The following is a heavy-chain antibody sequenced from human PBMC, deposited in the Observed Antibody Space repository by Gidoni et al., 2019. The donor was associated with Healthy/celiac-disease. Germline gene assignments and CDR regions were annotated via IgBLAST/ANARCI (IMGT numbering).Heavy chain of an antibody. J-gene: IGHJ4*02. D-gene: IGHD2-21*02. CDR2: ISGSGGST. CDR3: AKDLGVVTAPLGYFDY. Sequence: EVQLLESGGGLVQPGGSLRLSCAAYGFNFRSYAMSWVRQAPGTGLGWVSAISGSGGSTYYADSVKVLFTLSRDNSKNTLYLQMNSLRAEYTAVYYCAKDLGVVTAPLGYFDYWGQGTLVTVSS. V-gene: IGHV3-23*01. CDR1: GFNFRSYA.